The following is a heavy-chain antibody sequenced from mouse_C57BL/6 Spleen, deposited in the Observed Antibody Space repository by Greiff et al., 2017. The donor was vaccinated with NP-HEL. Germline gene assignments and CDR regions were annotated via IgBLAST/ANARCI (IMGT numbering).Heavy chain of an antibody. CDR1: GFTFSDYG. Sequence: EVQLVESGGGLVKPGGSLKLSCAASGFTFSDYGMHWVRQAPEKGLEWVAYISSGSSTIYYADTVKGRFTISRDNAKNTLFLQMTSLRSEDTAMYYCARRHYYGSSYLYYYAMDYWGQGTSVTVSS. J-gene: IGHJ4*01. V-gene: IGHV5-17*01. D-gene: IGHD1-1*01. CDR2: ISSGSSTI. CDR3: ARRHYYGSSYLYYYAMDY.